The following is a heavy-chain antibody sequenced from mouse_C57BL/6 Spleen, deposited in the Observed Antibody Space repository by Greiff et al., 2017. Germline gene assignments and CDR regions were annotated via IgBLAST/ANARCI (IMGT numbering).Heavy chain of an antibody. Sequence: QVQLQQSGAELVRPGTSEKVSCKASGYAFTNYLIEWVKQRPGQGLEWIGVINPGSGGTNYNEKFKGKATLTADKSSNTAYMQLSSLTSEDSAVYFCARSRYYDYDEECAYWGQGTLVTVSA. CDR3: ARSRYYDYDEECAY. CDR2: INPGSGGT. CDR1: GYAFTNYL. V-gene: IGHV1-54*01. J-gene: IGHJ3*01. D-gene: IGHD2-4*01.